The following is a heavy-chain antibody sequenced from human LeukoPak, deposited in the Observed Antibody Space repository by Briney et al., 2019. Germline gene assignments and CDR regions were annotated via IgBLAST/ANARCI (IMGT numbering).Heavy chain of an antibody. Sequence: SEALSLTCTVSGGSISSYYWSWIRQPPGKGLEWIGYIYYSGSTNYNPSLKSRVTISVDTSKNQFSLKLSSVTAADTAVYYCARLWFGELYPRGWFDPWGQGTLVTVSS. CDR2: IYYSGST. CDR1: GGSISSYY. V-gene: IGHV4-59*08. J-gene: IGHJ5*02. D-gene: IGHD3-10*01. CDR3: ARLWFGELYPRGWFDP.